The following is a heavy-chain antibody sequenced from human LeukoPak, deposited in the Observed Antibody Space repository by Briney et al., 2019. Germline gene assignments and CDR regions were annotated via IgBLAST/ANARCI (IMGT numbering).Heavy chain of an antibody. J-gene: IGHJ3*02. CDR2: IYYSGST. CDR1: GGSISSYY. Sequence: PSETLSHTCTVSGGSISSYYWSWIRQPPGTGLEGIGYIYYSGSTNYNPSLKSRVSISVDTSKNQFSMKLSSVTAADTAVYYCARDEQWLAHDAFDIWGQGTMVTVSS. CDR3: ARDEQWLAHDAFDI. D-gene: IGHD6-19*01. V-gene: IGHV4-59*01.